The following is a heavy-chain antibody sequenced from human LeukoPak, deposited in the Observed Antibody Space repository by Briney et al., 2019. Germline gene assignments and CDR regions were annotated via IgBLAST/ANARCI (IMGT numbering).Heavy chain of an antibody. Sequence: GGSLRLSCAASGFTFSSYWMSWVRQPPGKGLEWVSYISGSGTTIYYADTVRGRFTISRDNAKNSLYLQMKSLRAEDTAVYYCARGGGSYVNWFDPWGQGTLVTVST. CDR1: GFTFSSYW. CDR2: ISGSGTTI. J-gene: IGHJ5*02. CDR3: ARGGGSYVNWFDP. V-gene: IGHV3-48*01. D-gene: IGHD1-26*01.